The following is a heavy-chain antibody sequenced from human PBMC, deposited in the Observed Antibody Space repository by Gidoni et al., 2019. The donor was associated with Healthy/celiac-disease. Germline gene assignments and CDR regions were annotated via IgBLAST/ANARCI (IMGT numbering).Heavy chain of an antibody. V-gene: IGHV2-70*15. Sequence: QVNLRESGHALVKPTKTLKLTCTFSGSALSNSGMCVSWIRQPPGKALEWLARIDWDDDKYYSTSLKTSLTISKDTSKNQVVLTMTNMDPVDTATYYCARRDSSGYYGSAFDIWGQGTMVTVSS. J-gene: IGHJ3*02. D-gene: IGHD3-22*01. CDR2: IDWDDDK. CDR3: ARRDSSGYYGSAFDI. CDR1: GSALSNSGMC.